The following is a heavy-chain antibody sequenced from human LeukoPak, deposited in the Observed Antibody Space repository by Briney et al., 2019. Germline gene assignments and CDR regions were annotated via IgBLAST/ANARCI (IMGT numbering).Heavy chain of an antibody. Sequence: PGGSLRLSCAASGFTFSSYEMNWVRQAPGKGLEWVAVISYDGSNKYYADSVEGRFTISRDNSKNTLYLQMNSLRAGDTAVYYCARSSGIPNRAFDIWGQGTMVTVSS. V-gene: IGHV3-30*04. D-gene: IGHD1-26*01. CDR3: ARSSGIPNRAFDI. CDR1: GFTFSSYE. CDR2: ISYDGSNK. J-gene: IGHJ3*02.